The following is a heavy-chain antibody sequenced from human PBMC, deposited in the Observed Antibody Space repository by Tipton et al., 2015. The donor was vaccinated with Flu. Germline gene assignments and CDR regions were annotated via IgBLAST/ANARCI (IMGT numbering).Heavy chain of an antibody. CDR2: IKQDGSEN. J-gene: IGHJ2*01. V-gene: IGHV3-7*01. D-gene: IGHD3-22*01. CDR1: GFTFDDYT. CDR3: AREYGGYDNWYFDL. Sequence: SLRLSCAASGFTFDDYTMHWVRQAPGKGLGWVANIKQDGSENYYVDSVKGRFTISRDNAVTRSLYLQMNTLRAEDTAVYYCAREYGGYDNWYFDLWGRGTLVTVSS.